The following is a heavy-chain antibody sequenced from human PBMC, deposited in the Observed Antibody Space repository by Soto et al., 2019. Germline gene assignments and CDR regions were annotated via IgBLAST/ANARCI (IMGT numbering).Heavy chain of an antibody. CDR3: ASSVEGHFDY. Sequence: EVQLVESGGGLVQPGGSLRLTCVASGFPFSIYSMNWVRQAPGKGLEWSSYITSDTNTIKYADSVKGRFTISRDNAKNLGYLQMNSLRDEDTAVYFCASSVEGHFDYWGQGTVVTVSS. J-gene: IGHJ4*02. V-gene: IGHV3-48*02. CDR2: ITSDTNTI. D-gene: IGHD6-19*01. CDR1: GFPFSIYS.